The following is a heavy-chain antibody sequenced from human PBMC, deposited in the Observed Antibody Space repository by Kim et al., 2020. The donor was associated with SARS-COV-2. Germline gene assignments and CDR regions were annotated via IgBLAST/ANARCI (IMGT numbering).Heavy chain of an antibody. D-gene: IGHD4-4*01. V-gene: IGHV4-4*07. CDR3: ARQPPQYYGMDV. CDR2: IYTSGST. Sequence: SETLSLTCSVSGGSIGNYYWSWIRQPAGKGLEWIGRIYTSGSTNYNPSLKSRVIMSVDTSKNQFSLKLTSVTAADTAVYYCARQPPQYYGMDVWGQGTTVTVSS. J-gene: IGHJ6*02. CDR1: GGSIGNYY.